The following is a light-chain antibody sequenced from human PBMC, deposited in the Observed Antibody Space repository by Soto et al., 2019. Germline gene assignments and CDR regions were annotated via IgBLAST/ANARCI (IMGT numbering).Light chain of an antibody. CDR2: DVS. V-gene: IGLV2-14*01. CDR3: SSHTSSSRYF. J-gene: IGLJ1*01. Sequence: QSVLNQAASGSRAPVQSSTISCTGTSSDVGGNHVSWYQQHPGKAPRLIIYDVSNRPSGISNRFSGSKSDNTASLTISGLQDDDEADYYCSSHTSSSRYFFGTGTKVTVL. CDR1: SSDVGGNH.